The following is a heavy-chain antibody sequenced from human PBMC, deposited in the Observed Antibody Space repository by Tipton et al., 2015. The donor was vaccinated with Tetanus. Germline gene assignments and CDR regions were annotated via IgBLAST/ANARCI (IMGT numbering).Heavy chain of an antibody. D-gene: IGHD6-13*01. J-gene: IGHJ4*02. Sequence: QSGPEVKKPGASVKISCKAFAYAFTSYDLNWVRQATGQGLEWLGYMNPNTGHAGYAQKFQGRVTMTSNISITTAYMELRNLRPDGTAVYYCARGNRGSSWFLGGQGSLVTVSS. CDR2: MNPNTGHA. CDR1: AYAFTSYD. CDR3: ARGNRGSSWFL. V-gene: IGHV1-8*01.